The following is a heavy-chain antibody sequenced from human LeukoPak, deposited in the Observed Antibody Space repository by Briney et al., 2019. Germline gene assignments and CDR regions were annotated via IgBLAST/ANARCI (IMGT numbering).Heavy chain of an antibody. CDR2: IYHSGST. Sequence: SETLSLTCAVSGYSISSGYYWGWIRQPPGKGLKWIGSIYHSGSTYYNPSLKSRVTISVDTSKNQFSLKLSSVTAADTAVYYCARVQLVYPYYYYYYMDVWGKGTTVTVSS. J-gene: IGHJ6*03. CDR1: GYSISSGYY. D-gene: IGHD6-6*01. V-gene: IGHV4-38-2*01. CDR3: ARVQLVYPYYYYYYMDV.